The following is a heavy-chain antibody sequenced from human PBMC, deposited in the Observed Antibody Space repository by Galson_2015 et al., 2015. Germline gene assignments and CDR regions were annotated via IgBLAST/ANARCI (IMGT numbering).Heavy chain of an antibody. Sequence: SLRLSCAASGFTFSSYGTHWVRQAPGKGLEWVAVIWYDGSNKYYADSVKGRFTISRDNSKNTLYLQMNNLRAEDTAVYYCARGHLGTPAYCGGDCYPGYFQHWGQGTLVTVSS. CDR3: ARGHLGTPAYCGGDCYPGYFQH. J-gene: IGHJ1*01. V-gene: IGHV3-33*01. D-gene: IGHD2-21*02. CDR2: IWYDGSNK. CDR1: GFTFSSYG.